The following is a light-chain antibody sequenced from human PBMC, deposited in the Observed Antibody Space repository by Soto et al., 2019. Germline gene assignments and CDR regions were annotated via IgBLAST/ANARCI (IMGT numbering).Light chain of an antibody. CDR1: QSLRHSNGYNY. V-gene: IGKV2-28*01. J-gene: IGKJ1*01. CDR2: LGS. Sequence: DIVMTQSPLSLPVTPGEPASISCRSSQSLRHSNGYNYLDWYLKKPGQSPQLLIYLGSNRASGVPDRFSGSGSGTEFTLKISRVEAEDVGVYYYMQALQQPWTFGQGTKVEIK. CDR3: MQALQQPWT.